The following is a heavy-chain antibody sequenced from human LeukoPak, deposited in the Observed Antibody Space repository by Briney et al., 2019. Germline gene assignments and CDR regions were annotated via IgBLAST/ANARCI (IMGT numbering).Heavy chain of an antibody. CDR3: AKGRDYGDF. Sequence: GGSLTLSCTVSGFAFSSYWMTWVRQVPGKGRQWVANINQDGREKYYMDSMKGRLNISRDNTENSVFLQLTSLRPEDTGIYFCAKGRDYGDFWGQGTLVAVSS. CDR2: INQDGREK. CDR1: GFAFSSYW. V-gene: IGHV3-7*01. J-gene: IGHJ4*02.